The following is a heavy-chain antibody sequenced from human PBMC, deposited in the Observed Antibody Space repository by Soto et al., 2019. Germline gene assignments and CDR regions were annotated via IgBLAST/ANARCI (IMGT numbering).Heavy chain of an antibody. J-gene: IGHJ6*03. CDR2: IIPIFGTA. V-gene: IGHV1-69*13. D-gene: IGHD3-10*01. CDR3: ARDRRYYYGSGTTTYYYMDV. Sequence: ASVKVSCKASGGTFSSYAISWVRQAPGQGLEWMGGIIPIFGTANYAQKFQGRVTITADESTSTAYMELSSLRSEDTAVYYCARDRRYYYGSGTTTYYYMDVWGKGTTVTVSS. CDR1: GGTFSSYA.